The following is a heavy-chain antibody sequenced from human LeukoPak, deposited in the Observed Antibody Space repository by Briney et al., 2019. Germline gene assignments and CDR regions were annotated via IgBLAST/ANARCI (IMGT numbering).Heavy chain of an antibody. Sequence: PGGSLRLSCAASGFTFSSYGMHWVRQAPGKGLEWVAVISYDGSNKYYADSVKGRFTISRDNSKNTLYLQMNSLRAEDTAVYYCARDSDYGYRSWGQGTLVTVSS. CDR3: ARDSDYGYRS. D-gene: IGHD4-17*01. J-gene: IGHJ5*02. CDR1: GFTFSSYG. CDR2: ISYDGSNK. V-gene: IGHV3-30*03.